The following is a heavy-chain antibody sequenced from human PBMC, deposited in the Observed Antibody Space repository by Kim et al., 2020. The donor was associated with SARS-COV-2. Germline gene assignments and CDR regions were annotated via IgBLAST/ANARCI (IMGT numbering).Heavy chain of an antibody. V-gene: IGHV3-73*01. J-gene: IGHJ3*02. CDR3: ARGPPYSESYWDSFDI. D-gene: IGHD1-26*01. CDR1: GFTFSDSA. CDR2: IRSKANSYAT. Sequence: GGSLRLSCAASGFTFSDSAMHWVRQASGKGLEWVGRIRSKANSYATVYAASVKGRFTISRDDSKNTAYLQMNSRKTEATAVYYCARGPPYSESYWDSFDIWGQGTTVTVSS.